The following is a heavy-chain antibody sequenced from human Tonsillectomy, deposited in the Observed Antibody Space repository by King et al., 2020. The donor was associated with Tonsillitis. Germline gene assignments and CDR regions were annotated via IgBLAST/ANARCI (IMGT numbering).Heavy chain of an antibody. CDR1: GGSISSYY. Sequence: VQLQESGPGLVKPSETLSLTCTVSGGSISSYYWSWIRQPPGKGLEWIGDIYYSGSTNYNPSLKSRVTISVDTSKNQFSLKLSSVTASDTAVYYCARSRAYCSGGSCYSGYYFDYWGQGTLVTVSS. CDR3: ARSRAYCSGGSCYSGYYFDY. J-gene: IGHJ4*02. V-gene: IGHV4-59*08. CDR2: IYYSGST. D-gene: IGHD2-15*01.